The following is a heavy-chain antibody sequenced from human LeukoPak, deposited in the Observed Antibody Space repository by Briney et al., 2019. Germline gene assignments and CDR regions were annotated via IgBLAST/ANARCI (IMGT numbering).Heavy chain of an antibody. CDR1: GFTFSSYS. V-gene: IGHV3-21*01. D-gene: IGHD2-15*01. CDR3: ARDGGSGGSFYYYYMDV. J-gene: IGHJ6*03. CDR2: ISSSSSYI. Sequence: PGGSLRLSCAASGFTFSSYSMNWVRQAPGKGLEWISSISSSSSYIYYADSVKGRFTISRDNAKNSLYLQMNSLRAEDTAVYYCARDGGSGGSFYYYYMDVWGKGTTVTISS.